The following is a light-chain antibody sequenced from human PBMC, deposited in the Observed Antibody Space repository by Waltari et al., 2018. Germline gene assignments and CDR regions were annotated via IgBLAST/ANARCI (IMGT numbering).Light chain of an antibody. CDR1: SSAVGGYHY. CDR2: DVS. J-gene: IGLJ1*01. Sequence: QPALTQPASVTGSPGQSITISCTGASSAVGGYHYVSCYQQHPGKAPKVLIYDVSKWPSGVSNRFSGSKSGNTASLTISGLQAEDEADYYCTSFTSSGTYVFGTGTKVTVL. CDR3: TSFTSSGTYV. V-gene: IGLV2-14*01.